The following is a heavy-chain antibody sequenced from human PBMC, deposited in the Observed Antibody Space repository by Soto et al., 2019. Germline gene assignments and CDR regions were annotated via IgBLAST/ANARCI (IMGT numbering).Heavy chain of an antibody. CDR3: ARDLRFLEWNYMDV. J-gene: IGHJ6*03. CDR2: IYYSGST. CDR1: GGSFGTYY. V-gene: IGHV4-59*01. Sequence: SETLSLTCTVSGGSFGTYYWSWIRQPPGKGLEWIGYIYYSGSTNYNPSLKSRVTISVDTSKNQFSLKLSSVTAADTAVYYCARDLRFLEWNYMDVWGKGTTVTVSS. D-gene: IGHD3-3*01.